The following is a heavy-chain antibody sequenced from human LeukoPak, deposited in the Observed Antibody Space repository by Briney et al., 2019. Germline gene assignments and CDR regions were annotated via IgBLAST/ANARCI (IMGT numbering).Heavy chain of an antibody. CDR3: ARGTIGTGGTDY. J-gene: IGHJ4*02. D-gene: IGHD6-13*01. V-gene: IGHV3-7*05. Sequence: PGGSLRLSCAAPGFTFSSYWMHWVRQAPGRGLEWVANIKPDGSGTYYVDALKGRFTISRDNAKNSLYLQLNSLRAADTAVYYCARGTIGTGGTDYWGQGTLVTVSS. CDR2: IKPDGSGT. CDR1: GFTFSSYW.